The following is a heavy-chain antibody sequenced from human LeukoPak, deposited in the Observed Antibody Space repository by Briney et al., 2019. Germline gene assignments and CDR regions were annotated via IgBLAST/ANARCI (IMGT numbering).Heavy chain of an antibody. CDR3: ARRLRTGGFDI. Sequence: GESLKISCMGSGYRFTTYWIDWVRQVARKGLEWMGLIQPADSQTRYNPSFQGQVTLSDDKSINTAYLQWSSLRPSDTAIYYCARRLRTGGFDIWGQGTEVTVSS. CDR1: GYRFTTYW. D-gene: IGHD1-1*01. V-gene: IGHV5-51*01. CDR2: IQPADSQT. J-gene: IGHJ3*02.